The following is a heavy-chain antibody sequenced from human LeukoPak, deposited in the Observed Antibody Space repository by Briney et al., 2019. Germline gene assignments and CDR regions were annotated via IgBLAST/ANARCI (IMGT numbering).Heavy chain of an antibody. J-gene: IGHJ4*02. D-gene: IGHD6-13*01. V-gene: IGHV3-23*01. Sequence: GGTLRLSCAASGFTFSSYGMSWVRQAPGKGLEWVSAISGSGGSTYYADSVKGRFTISRDNSKNTLYLQMNSLRAEDTAVYYCAKSIAAAGTAAPGFWGQGTLVTVSS. CDR3: AKSIAAAGTAAPGF. CDR1: GFTFSSYG. CDR2: ISGSGGST.